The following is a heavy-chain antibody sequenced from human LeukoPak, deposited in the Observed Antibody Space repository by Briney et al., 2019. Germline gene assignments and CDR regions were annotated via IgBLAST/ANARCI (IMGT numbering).Heavy chain of an antibody. CDR3: ARNGGNSDYDY. Sequence: PGGSLRLSCAASGFTFSSYAMSWVRQPPGKGLEWIGEIYHSGATSYNPSLKSRVTMLLDKSKNQFSLKLNSVTAADTAVYYCARNGGNSDYDYWGQGTLVTVSA. J-gene: IGHJ4*02. V-gene: IGHV4-4*02. CDR1: GFTFSSYAM. CDR2: IYHSGAT. D-gene: IGHD4-23*01.